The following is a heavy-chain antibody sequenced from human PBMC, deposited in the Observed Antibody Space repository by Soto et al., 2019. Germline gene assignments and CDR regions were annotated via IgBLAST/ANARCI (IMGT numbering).Heavy chain of an antibody. CDR1: GFTFSSYG. V-gene: IGHV3-30*18. CDR2: TSYDGSNK. CDR3: AKDRGYSHGRGMDV. Sequence: QVQLVESRGGVVQPGRSLRLSCAASGFTFSSYGMHWVRQAPGKGLEWVAVTSYDGSNKYYADSVKGRSTISRDNSKNTLYLQMNSLRAEDTAVYYCAKDRGYSHGRGMDVWGQGTTVTVSS. J-gene: IGHJ6*02. D-gene: IGHD5-18*01.